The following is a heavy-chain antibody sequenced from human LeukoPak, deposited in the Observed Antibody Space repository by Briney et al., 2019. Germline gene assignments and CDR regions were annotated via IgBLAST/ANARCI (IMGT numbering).Heavy chain of an antibody. CDR3: AREQWLEQSYGMDV. D-gene: IGHD6-19*01. CDR1: GFTFSSYT. V-gene: IGHV3-30-3*01. J-gene: IGHJ6*02. CDR2: ISYDGSNK. Sequence: GGSLRLSCAASGFTFSSYTMHWVRQAPGKGLEWVAVISYDGSNKYYADSVKGRFTISRDNSKNTLYLQMNSLRAEDTAVYYCAREQWLEQSYGMDVWGQGTTVTVSS.